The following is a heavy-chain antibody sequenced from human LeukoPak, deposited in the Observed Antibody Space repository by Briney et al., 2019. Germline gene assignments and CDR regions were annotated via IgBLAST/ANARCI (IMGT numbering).Heavy chain of an antibody. CDR1: GFTFSGYV. Sequence: GGSLRLSCAASGFTFSGYVMHWVRQAPGKGLEWLAVISYDENNKYYADSVRGRFTISRDNSKNMLYLQMNSLRAEDTAVYYCAKDRPVREWGQGTLVTVSS. J-gene: IGHJ4*02. CDR3: AKDRPVRE. V-gene: IGHV3-30-3*01. D-gene: IGHD1-26*01. CDR2: ISYDENNK.